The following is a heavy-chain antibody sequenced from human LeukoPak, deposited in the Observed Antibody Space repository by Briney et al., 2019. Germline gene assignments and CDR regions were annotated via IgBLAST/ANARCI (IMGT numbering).Heavy chain of an antibody. CDR2: INHSGST. D-gene: IGHD3-22*01. CDR3: ARGRIAKIVVVHSFQYGMDV. Sequence: SETLSLTCAVYGGSFSGYYWSWIRQPPGKGLEWIGEINHSGSTNYNPSPKSRVTISVDTSKNQFSLKLSSVTAADTAVYYCARGRIAKIVVVHSFQYGMDVWGQGTTVTVSS. V-gene: IGHV4-34*01. CDR1: GGSFSGYY. J-gene: IGHJ6*02.